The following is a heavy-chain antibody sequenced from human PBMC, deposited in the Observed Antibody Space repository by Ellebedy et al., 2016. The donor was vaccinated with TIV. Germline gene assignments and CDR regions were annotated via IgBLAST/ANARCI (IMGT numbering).Heavy chain of an antibody. J-gene: IGHJ6*02. CDR1: GYTFTRYH. CDR3: ARDPYTPDYYYAMDV. Sequence: AASVKVSCKASGYTFTRYHMHWVRQAPGQGLEWMGIINPSAGSTSYAQKFQGRVTMTRDTSTSTAYLVLSSMRSEDTAVYYCARDPYTPDYYYAMDVWGQGTTVTVSS. CDR2: INPSAGST. V-gene: IGHV1-46*01. D-gene: IGHD1-1*01.